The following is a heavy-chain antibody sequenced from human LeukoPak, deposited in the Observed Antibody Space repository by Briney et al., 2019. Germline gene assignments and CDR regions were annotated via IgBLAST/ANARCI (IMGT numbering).Heavy chain of an antibody. CDR1: GYTFTGYY. CDR3: ARLFKDWELLDYYGMDV. D-gene: IGHD1-26*01. V-gene: IGHV1-2*02. J-gene: IGHJ6*02. CDR2: INPNSGGT. Sequence: ASVKVSCKASGYTFTGYYMHWVRQAPGQGLEWMGWINPNSGGTNYAQKFQGRVTMTRDTSISTAYMELSRLRSDDTAVYYCARLFKDWELLDYYGMDVWGQGTTVTVSS.